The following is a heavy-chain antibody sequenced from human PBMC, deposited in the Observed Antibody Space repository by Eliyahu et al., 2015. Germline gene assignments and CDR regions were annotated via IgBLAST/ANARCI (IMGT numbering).Heavy chain of an antibody. CDR1: GXPFSSYA. Sequence: QVQLVESGGGVVXPGRSLXLSCAASGXPFSSYAMHWVRQAPGKGLEWVAVISYXGSNKYYADSVKGRFTISRDNSKNTLYLQMNSLRAEDTAVYYCARGVDDYGAFDIWGQGTMVTVSS. V-gene: IGHV3-30*01. J-gene: IGHJ3*02. CDR3: ARGVDDYGAFDI. CDR2: ISYXGSNK. D-gene: IGHD4/OR15-4a*01.